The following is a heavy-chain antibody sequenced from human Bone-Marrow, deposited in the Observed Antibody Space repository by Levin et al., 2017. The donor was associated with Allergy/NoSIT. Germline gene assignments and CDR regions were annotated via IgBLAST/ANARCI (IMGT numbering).Heavy chain of an antibody. CDR1: GYSFTSYW. J-gene: IGHJ4*02. D-gene: IGHD2-15*01. CDR3: ARLFGLSSPGGSCDSHFDY. Sequence: KVSCKGSGYSFTSYWIGWVRQMPGKGLEWMGIIYPGDSDTRYSPSFQGQVTISADKSISTAYLQWSSLKASDTAMYYCARLFGLSSPGGSCDSHFDYWGQGTLVTVSS. V-gene: IGHV5-51*01. CDR2: IYPGDSDT.